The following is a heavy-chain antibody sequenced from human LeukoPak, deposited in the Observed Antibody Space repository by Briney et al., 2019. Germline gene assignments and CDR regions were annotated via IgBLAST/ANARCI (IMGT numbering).Heavy chain of an antibody. V-gene: IGHV3-23*01. Sequence: AGGSLRLSCAASGFTFSNYGMSWVRQAPGKGLEWVSLVSGRDENTYYADSVEGRFTISRDNSENTVYLQMNSLRAEDSAVYHCVKRSDYGDSGNYFDYWGQGTPVTVSS. J-gene: IGHJ4*02. CDR3: VKRSDYGDSGNYFDY. CDR1: GFTFSNYG. CDR2: VSGRDENT. D-gene: IGHD4-17*01.